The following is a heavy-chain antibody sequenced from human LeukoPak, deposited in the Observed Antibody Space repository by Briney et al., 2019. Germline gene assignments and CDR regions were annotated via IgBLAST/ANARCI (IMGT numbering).Heavy chain of an antibody. J-gene: IGHJ4*02. V-gene: IGHV3-53*05. Sequence: GGSLRLSCAASGFSVSSNYISWVRQAPGKGLEWVSIIYTDGRTFHADSVKGRFTISRDNSKNTLYLQMNSLRAEDTAVYYCAKDQIVGAVGSDYWGQGTLVTVSS. CDR1: GFSVSSNY. D-gene: IGHD1-26*01. CDR3: AKDQIVGAVGSDY. CDR2: IYTDGRT.